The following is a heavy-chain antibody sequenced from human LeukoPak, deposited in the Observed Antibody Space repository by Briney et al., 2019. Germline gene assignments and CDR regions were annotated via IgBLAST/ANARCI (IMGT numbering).Heavy chain of an antibody. V-gene: IGHV3-7*01. CDR3: ARIIATRPHYYYYMDV. J-gene: IGHJ6*03. CDR2: IKQDGSEK. Sequence: PGGSLRLSCAASGFTFSSYWMSWVRQVPGKGLEWVANIKQDGSEKYYVDSVKGRFTISRDNAKNSLYLQMNSLRDEDTAVYFCARIIATRPHYYYYMDVWGKGTTVTVSS. D-gene: IGHD6-6*01. CDR1: GFTFSSYW.